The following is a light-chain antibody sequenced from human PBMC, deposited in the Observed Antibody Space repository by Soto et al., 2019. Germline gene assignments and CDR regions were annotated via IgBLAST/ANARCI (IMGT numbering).Light chain of an antibody. CDR3: QQYYSTPPT. CDR2: WAS. V-gene: IGKV4-1*01. CDR1: QSVLYSSNNKNY. Sequence: DIVMTQSPDSLAVSLGERATINCKSSQSVLYSSNNKNYLAWYQQKPGQPPKLLIYWASTRDSGVPDRFSGSGSGPDFTLTISSLQAEDVAVYYCQQYYSTPPTFGPGTKVDIK. J-gene: IGKJ3*01.